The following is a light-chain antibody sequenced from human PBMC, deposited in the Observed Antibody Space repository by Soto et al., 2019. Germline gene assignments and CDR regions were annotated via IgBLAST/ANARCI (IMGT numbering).Light chain of an antibody. Sequence: QSALTQPASVSGSPGQSITISCSGTITDVGGYDFVSWYQQHPGKAPKLMIYEITNRPSGVSSRFSGSKSGNTASLTISGLQAEDEADYYCSSATSNSVVFGGGTKLTVL. CDR2: EIT. CDR1: ITDVGGYDF. V-gene: IGLV2-14*01. J-gene: IGLJ2*01. CDR3: SSATSNSVV.